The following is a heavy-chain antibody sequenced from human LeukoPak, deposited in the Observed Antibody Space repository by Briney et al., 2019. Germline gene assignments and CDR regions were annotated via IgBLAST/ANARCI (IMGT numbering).Heavy chain of an antibody. V-gene: IGHV3-9*01. D-gene: IGHD3-22*01. CDR1: GFTFDDYA. Sequence: GGSLRLSCAASGFTFDDYAMHWVRQAPGKGLEWVSGISWNSGSIGYADSVKGRFTISRDNAKNSLYLQMNSLRAEDTALYYCAKGGLGYYSHFDYWGQGTLVTVSS. J-gene: IGHJ4*02. CDR2: ISWNSGSI. CDR3: AKGGLGYYSHFDY.